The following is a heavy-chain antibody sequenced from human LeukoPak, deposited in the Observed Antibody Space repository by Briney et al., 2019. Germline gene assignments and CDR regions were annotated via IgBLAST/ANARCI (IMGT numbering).Heavy chain of an antibody. CDR3: ARVESGYYYGDY. CDR2: INFSGST. J-gene: IGHJ4*02. V-gene: IGHV4-39*01. CDR1: GGSSSSGSYY. Sequence: PSETLSLTCTVSGGSSSSGSYYWGWIRQPPGKGLEWLGSINFSGSTYYNPSLKSRVTISVDTSKNQFSLKLSSVTAADTAVYYCARVESGYYYGDYWGQGTLVTVSS. D-gene: IGHD3-22*01.